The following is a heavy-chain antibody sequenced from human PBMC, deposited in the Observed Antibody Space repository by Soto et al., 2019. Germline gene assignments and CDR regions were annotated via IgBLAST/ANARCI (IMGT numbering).Heavy chain of an antibody. CDR1: GFTFSSYA. V-gene: IGHV3-23*01. CDR3: AKVRLAPMADDFWSGYYSFYYYGMDV. D-gene: IGHD3-3*01. Sequence: GGSLRLSCAASGFTFSSYAMSWVRQAPGKGLEWVSAISGSGGSTYYADSVKGRFTISRDNSKNTLYLQMNSLRAEDTAVYYCAKVRLAPMADDFWSGYYSFYYYGMDVWGQGTTVTVSS. CDR2: ISGSGGST. J-gene: IGHJ6*02.